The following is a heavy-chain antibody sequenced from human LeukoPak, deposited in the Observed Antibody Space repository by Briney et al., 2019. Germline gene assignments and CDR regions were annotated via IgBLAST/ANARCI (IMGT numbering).Heavy chain of an antibody. CDR2: IKQDGSET. CDR3: TRGGFYPEY. Sequence: GGSLRLSCEGSGFSFTTYWMSCVRQAPGKGLEWVAHIKQDGSETDYLDSVKGRFTISRDNAKNSLYLQMNSLRGEDTAVYYCTRGGFYPEYWGQGTLVTVSS. J-gene: IGHJ4*02. D-gene: IGHD5-12*01. V-gene: IGHV3-7*05. CDR1: GFSFTTYW.